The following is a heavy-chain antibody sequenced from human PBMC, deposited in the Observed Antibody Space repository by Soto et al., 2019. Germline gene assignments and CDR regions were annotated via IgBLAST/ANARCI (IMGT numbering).Heavy chain of an antibody. V-gene: IGHV3-74*01. CDR2: INSDGSTT. D-gene: IGHD3-22*01. J-gene: IGHJ4*02. CDR1: GFTFSSYW. CDR3: ARGGYYDSSVYYPLGFDY. Sequence: EVQLVESGGGLVQPGGSLRLSCAASGFTFSSYWTHWVRQAPGKGLVWVSRINSDGSTTSYADSVKGRFTISRDNAKNTLYLQMNSLRAEDTAVYYCARGGYYDSSVYYPLGFDYWGRGTLVTVSS.